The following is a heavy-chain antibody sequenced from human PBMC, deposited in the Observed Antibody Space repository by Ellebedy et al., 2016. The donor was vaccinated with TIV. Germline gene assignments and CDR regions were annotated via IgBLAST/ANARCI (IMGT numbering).Heavy chain of an antibody. CDR3: ATTQMGYSYGEFKN. D-gene: IGHD5-18*01. J-gene: IGHJ4*02. CDR1: GFTVSFNY. Sequence: GESLKISCAASGFTVSFNYMSWVRQAPGKGLEWVSGLYNDDRIYYADSVKGRSTISGDTSRKTLYLHMNNLRVEDTAVYYCATTQMGYSYGEFKNWGQGTLVTVSS. V-gene: IGHV3-66*01. CDR2: LYNDDRI.